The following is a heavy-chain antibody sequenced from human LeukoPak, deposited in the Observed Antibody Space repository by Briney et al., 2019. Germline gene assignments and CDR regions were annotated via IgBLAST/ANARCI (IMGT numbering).Heavy chain of an antibody. V-gene: IGHV1-46*01. J-gene: IGHJ4*02. CDR2: INPSGTST. D-gene: IGHD1-26*01. CDR1: GYTFTSYY. CDR3: ARDWEFGY. Sequence: ASVKVSCKASGYTFTSYYMHWVRQAPRQGLEWVALINPSGTSTSYAQKFHGRVTLTRDTSTSTLYMELSSLRSEDTAVYYCARDWEFGYWGQGTLVTVSS.